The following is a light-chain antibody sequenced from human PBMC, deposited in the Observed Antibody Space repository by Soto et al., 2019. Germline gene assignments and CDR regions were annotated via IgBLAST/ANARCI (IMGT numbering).Light chain of an antibody. V-gene: IGKV1-39*01. CDR2: AVS. CDR1: QSISSY. Sequence: DIQMTQSQSSLSASVGDRVTITCRASQSISSYLNWYQQKPGKPPKLLIYAVSSFQSGVPSRFSGSGSGTDFSLTITSLQPEDFATYYCQQTYSTPRTFGQGTKVEIK. J-gene: IGKJ1*01. CDR3: QQTYSTPRT.